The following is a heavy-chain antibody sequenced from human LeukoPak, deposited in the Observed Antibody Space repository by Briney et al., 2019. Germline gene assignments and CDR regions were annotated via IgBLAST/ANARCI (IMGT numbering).Heavy chain of an antibody. D-gene: IGHD3-10*01. CDR3: ARGQAQAYGSGSYYIPVISGSDY. V-gene: IGHV1-46*01. J-gene: IGHJ4*02. Sequence: ASVKVSCKASGYTFTSYYMHWVRQAPGQGLEWMGIINPSGGSTSYAQKFQGRVTMTRDTSTSTVYMELSSLRSEDTAVYYCARGQAQAYGSGSYYIPVISGSDYWGQGTLVTVSS. CDR1: GYTFTSYY. CDR2: INPSGGST.